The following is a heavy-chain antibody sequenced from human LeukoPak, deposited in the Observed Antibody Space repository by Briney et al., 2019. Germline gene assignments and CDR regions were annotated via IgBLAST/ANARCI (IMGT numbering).Heavy chain of an antibody. V-gene: IGHV3-13*01. Sequence: GGSLRLSCAVSGFTFSSYDMHWVRQPTGKGLEWVSAIGTLGDTDYPDSVKGRFTISRENAKNSLYLQMNNLRAGDTAVYYCARGRNSNYYDSSGYYPYWGQGTLATVSS. D-gene: IGHD3-22*01. J-gene: IGHJ4*02. CDR3: ARGRNSNYYDSSGYYPY. CDR1: GFTFSSYD. CDR2: IGTLGDT.